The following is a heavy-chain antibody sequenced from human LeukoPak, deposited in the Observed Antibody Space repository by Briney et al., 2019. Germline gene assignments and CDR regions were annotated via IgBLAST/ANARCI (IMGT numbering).Heavy chain of an antibody. CDR1: GVSISSSNSY. Sequence: PSETLSLTCTVSGVSISSSNSYWGWIRQPPGKGLEWIGSIYYSGSTYYNPSLKSRVTISVDTSKNQFSLKLSSVTAADTAVYYCARSYSSGWYYYYYYYMDVWGKGTMVTISS. D-gene: IGHD6-19*01. CDR3: ARSYSSGWYYYYYYYMDV. J-gene: IGHJ6*03. CDR2: IYYSGST. V-gene: IGHV4-39*01.